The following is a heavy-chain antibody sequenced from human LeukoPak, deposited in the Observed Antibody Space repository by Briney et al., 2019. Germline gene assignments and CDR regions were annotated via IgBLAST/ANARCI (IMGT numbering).Heavy chain of an antibody. V-gene: IGHV4-39*01. D-gene: IGHD3-10*01. CDR3: ARQISDYYYYYIDV. CDR2: IYYSGTT. CDR1: GGSISSSHYY. J-gene: IGHJ6*03. Sequence: SETVSLTCSVSGGSISSSHYYWGWIRQPPGRGLEWIGTIYYSGTTYYNPSLESRVTISEDTSKNQFSLTLRSVTAADTAVYYCARQISDYYYYYIDVWGKGTTVTVSS.